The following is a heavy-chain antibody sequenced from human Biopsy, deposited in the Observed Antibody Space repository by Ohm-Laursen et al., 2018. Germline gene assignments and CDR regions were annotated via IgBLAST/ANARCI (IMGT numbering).Heavy chain of an antibody. V-gene: IGHV1-2*02. Sequence: ASVKVSCKASGYTFTGYHVHWVRQAPGQGLEWMGWINAKTGDTNYAQKFQGRVTMTGDTSISTAYVDLSSLRSDDTAVYYCTRGGYYYDSLAYYYWFDPWGQGTLVTVSS. J-gene: IGHJ5*02. CDR2: INAKTGDT. D-gene: IGHD3-22*01. CDR1: GYTFTGYH. CDR3: TRGGYYYDSLAYYYWFDP.